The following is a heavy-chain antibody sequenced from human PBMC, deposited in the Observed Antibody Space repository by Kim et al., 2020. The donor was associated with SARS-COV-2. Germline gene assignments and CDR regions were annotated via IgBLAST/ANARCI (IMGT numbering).Heavy chain of an antibody. Sequence: AASGRGRFTTTRDNSKNTLYLQMNSRRAEDTAVYYWARDRRFLEWSYMDYWGQGTLVTVSS. V-gene: IGHV3-33*01. CDR3: ARDRRFLEWSYMDY. D-gene: IGHD3-3*01. J-gene: IGHJ4*02.